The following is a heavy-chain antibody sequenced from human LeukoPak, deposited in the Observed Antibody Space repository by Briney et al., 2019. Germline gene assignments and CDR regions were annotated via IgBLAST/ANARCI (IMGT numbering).Heavy chain of an antibody. Sequence: SETLSLTCTVSGYSISSGYYWGWIRQPPGKGLEWIGSIYHSGGTYYNPSLKSRVTISVDTSKNQFSLKLSSVTAADTAVYYCAGASYGSGSYGGYYFDYWGQGTLVTVSS. D-gene: IGHD3-10*01. J-gene: IGHJ4*02. CDR2: IYHSGGT. CDR1: GYSISSGYY. CDR3: AGASYGSGSYGGYYFDY. V-gene: IGHV4-38-2*02.